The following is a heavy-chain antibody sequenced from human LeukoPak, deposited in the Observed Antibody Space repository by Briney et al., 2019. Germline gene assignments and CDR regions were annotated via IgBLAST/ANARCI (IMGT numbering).Heavy chain of an antibody. J-gene: IGHJ4*02. CDR2: IYYSGST. D-gene: IGHD3-22*01. CDR3: ARDRGWLHYYDNSGYHFDY. Sequence: SETLSLTCTVSGGSISGDYYCSWIRQPPGKGLEWIGYIYYSGSTYYHPSLKSRVTISVDTSKNQFSLKLSSVTAADTAVYYCARDRGWLHYYDNSGYHFDYWGQGTLVTVSS. CDR1: GGSISGDYY. V-gene: IGHV4-30-4*01.